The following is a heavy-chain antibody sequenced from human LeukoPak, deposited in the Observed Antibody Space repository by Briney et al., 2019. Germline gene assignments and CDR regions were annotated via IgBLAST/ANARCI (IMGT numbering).Heavy chain of an antibody. CDR3: ARDTYYYGSGSYGH. V-gene: IGHV3-53*01. CDR2: IYSGGST. Sequence: GGSLRLSCAASGFTVSSNYMSWVRQAPGKGLEWVSVIYSGGSTYYADSVKGRFTISRDNSKNTLYLQMSSLRAEDTAVYYCARDTYYYGSGSYGHWGQGTLVTVSS. D-gene: IGHD3-10*01. J-gene: IGHJ4*02. CDR1: GFTVSSNY.